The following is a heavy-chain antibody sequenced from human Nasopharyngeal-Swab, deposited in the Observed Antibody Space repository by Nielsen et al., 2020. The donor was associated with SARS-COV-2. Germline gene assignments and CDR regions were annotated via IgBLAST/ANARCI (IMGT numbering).Heavy chain of an antibody. D-gene: IGHD1-26*01. CDR1: GFTFSSYG. CDR3: ARDSVGATHAFDI. J-gene: IGHJ3*02. V-gene: IGHV3-30*03. Sequence: GESLKISCAASGFTFSSYGMHWVRQAPGKGLEWVAVISYDGSNKYYADSVKGRFTISRDNSKNTLYLQMNSLRAEDTAVYYCARDSVGATHAFDIWGQGTMVTVSS. CDR2: ISYDGSNK.